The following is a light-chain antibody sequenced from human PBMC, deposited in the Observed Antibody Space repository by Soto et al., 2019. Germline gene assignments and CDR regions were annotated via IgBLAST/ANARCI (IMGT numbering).Light chain of an antibody. V-gene: IGKV3-15*01. Sequence: EIVMTQSPATLSVSPGERATLSCRASQSVSTKLAWYQQKPGRAPRLLVSGSSTRATGVPARFSGSGSGTEFTLTISSLQSEDYAVYYCHQYDNWPQEHTFGQGTKVDIK. CDR3: HQYDNWPQEHT. J-gene: IGKJ2*01. CDR1: QSVSTK. CDR2: GSS.